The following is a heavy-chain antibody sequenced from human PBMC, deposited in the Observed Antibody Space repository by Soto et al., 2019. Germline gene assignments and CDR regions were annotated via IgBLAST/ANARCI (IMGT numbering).Heavy chain of an antibody. CDR3: AREIIAAAGTAYPGRHNWFDP. V-gene: IGHV3-23*01. J-gene: IGHJ5*02. CDR2: FRESGGTT. Sequence: GGSLRLSCAASGFTFTSTAMSWVRQAPGKGLEWVSTFRESGGTTHYADSVKGRFTVSRDTSKNMLYLQMDSSVTAADTAVYYCAREIIAAAGTAYPGRHNWFDPWGQGTLVTVSS. CDR1: GFTFTSTA. D-gene: IGHD6-13*01.